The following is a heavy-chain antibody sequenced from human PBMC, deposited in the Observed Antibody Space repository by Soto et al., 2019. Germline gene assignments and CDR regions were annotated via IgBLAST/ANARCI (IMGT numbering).Heavy chain of an antibody. V-gene: IGHV1-2*04. Sequence: QVQLVQSGAEVKKPGASVKVSCKASGYTFTGYYMHWVRQAPGLGLEWMGWINPNSGGTNYAQKFQGWVTMTRDTSISTAYMELSRLRSDDTAVYYCARALKTAPVAGLNYFDYWGQGTLVTVSS. CDR2: INPNSGGT. CDR3: ARALKTAPVAGLNYFDY. J-gene: IGHJ4*02. D-gene: IGHD6-19*01. CDR1: GYTFTGYY.